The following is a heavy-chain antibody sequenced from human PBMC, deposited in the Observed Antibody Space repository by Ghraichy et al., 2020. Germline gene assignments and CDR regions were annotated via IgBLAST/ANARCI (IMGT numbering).Heavy chain of an antibody. D-gene: IGHD1-26*01. CDR3: ARVPALYTGSYSRYADY. CDR2: ISTYSGNT. Sequence: ASVKVSCKASGYSFTSFGITWVRQAPGLGLEWMGWISTYSGNTHYAQKLQGRVTMTTDTSTSTAYMELTSLRSDDTAVYYCARVPALYTGSYSRYADYWGQGTLVTVSS. V-gene: IGHV1-18*01. J-gene: IGHJ4*02. CDR1: GYSFTSFG.